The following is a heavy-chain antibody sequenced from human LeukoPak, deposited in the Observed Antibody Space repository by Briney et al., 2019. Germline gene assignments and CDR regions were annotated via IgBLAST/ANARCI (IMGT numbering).Heavy chain of an antibody. Sequence: SETLSLTCTVSGGSISSSSYYWGWIRQPPGKGLDWIASIYYSGSTYYNPSLKSRVTMSVDTSKNQFSLKLSSVTAADTAMYYCARQTSMVTMYYFDQWGQGTLVTVSS. CDR3: ARQTSMVTMYYFDQ. V-gene: IGHV4-39*01. J-gene: IGHJ4*02. CDR2: IYYSGST. CDR1: GGSISSSSYY. D-gene: IGHD2-21*02.